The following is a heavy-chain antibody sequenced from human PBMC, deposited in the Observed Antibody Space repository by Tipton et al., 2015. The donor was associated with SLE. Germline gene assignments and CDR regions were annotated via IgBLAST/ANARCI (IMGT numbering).Heavy chain of an antibody. V-gene: IGHV1-2*02. CDR1: GYTFTGYY. J-gene: IGHJ6*02. D-gene: IGHD6-6*01. Sequence: QLVQSGAEVKKPGASVKVSCKASGYTFTGYYMYWVRQAPGQGLEWMGWINSKSGDTNYAQKFRGRVTMTRDTSISTAYIDLSRLTSDDTAVYYCARGDSTSSDYYYYGMDVWGQGTTVTVSS. CDR2: INSKSGDT. CDR3: ARGDSTSSDYYYYGMDV.